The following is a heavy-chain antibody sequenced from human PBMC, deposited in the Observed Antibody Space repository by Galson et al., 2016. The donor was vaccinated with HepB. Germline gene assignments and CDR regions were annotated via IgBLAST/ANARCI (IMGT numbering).Heavy chain of an antibody. V-gene: IGHV1-46*01. Sequence: SVKVSCKASEFTFTNYRMHRVRQAPGQGLEWMGMIDPRGGSTVYAQKFQGRVTMTRATSTTTVYMELSSLRSGVTAVFYCARDNLAVFTVLGYWGQGTLVTVS. D-gene: IGHD3-22*01. CDR1: EFTFTNYR. CDR2: IDPRGGST. J-gene: IGHJ4*02. CDR3: ARDNLAVFTVLGY.